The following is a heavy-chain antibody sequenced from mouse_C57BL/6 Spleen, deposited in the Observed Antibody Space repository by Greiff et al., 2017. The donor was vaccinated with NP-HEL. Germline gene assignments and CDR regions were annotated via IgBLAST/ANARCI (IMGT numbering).Heavy chain of an antibody. CDR2: ISDGGSYT. CDR1: GFTFSSYA. CDR3: AREVDDGYWYFDV. V-gene: IGHV5-4*01. D-gene: IGHD2-3*01. Sequence: EVMLVASGGGLVKPGGSLKLSCAASGFTFSSYAMSWVRQTPEKRLEWVATISDGGSYTYYPDNVKGRFTISRDNAKNNLYLQRSHLKSEDTAMYYCAREVDDGYWYFDVWGTGTTVTVSS. J-gene: IGHJ1*03.